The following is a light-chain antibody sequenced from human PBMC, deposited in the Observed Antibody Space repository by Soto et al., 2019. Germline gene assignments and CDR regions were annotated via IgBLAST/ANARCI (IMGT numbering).Light chain of an antibody. CDR2: DAS. Sequence: DIQMTQSPSTLSASVGDRVTITCRASQSINSWLAWYQQKPGKAPKLLIYDASNLESGVPSRFSGGGSGTEFSLTISSLQPDDFATYYCQQYNYFWAFGQGTKVDIK. J-gene: IGKJ1*01. CDR3: QQYNYFWA. CDR1: QSINSW. V-gene: IGKV1-5*01.